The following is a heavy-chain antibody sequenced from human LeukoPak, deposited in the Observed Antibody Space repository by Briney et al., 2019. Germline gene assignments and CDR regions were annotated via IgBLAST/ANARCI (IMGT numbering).Heavy chain of an antibody. J-gene: IGHJ5*02. CDR3: AREDVAYCSSTSCYAGWFDP. CDR2: IIPIFGTA. CDR1: GGTFSSYA. Sequence: SVKVSCRASGGTFSSYAISWVRQAPGQGLEWMGGIIPIFGTANYAQKFQGRVTITADKSTSTAYMELSSLRSGDTAVYYCAREDVAYCSSTSCYAGWFDPWGQGTLVTVSS. V-gene: IGHV1-69*06. D-gene: IGHD2-2*01.